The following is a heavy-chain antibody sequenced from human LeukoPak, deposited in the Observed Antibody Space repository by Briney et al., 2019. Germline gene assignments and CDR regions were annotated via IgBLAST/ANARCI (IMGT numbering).Heavy chain of an antibody. Sequence: ASVKVSCKASGYTFTGYYMHWVRQAPGQGLEWMGWINPNSGGTNYAQKVQGRVTMTRDTSISTAYMELSRLRSDETGVYYCARALSSGPDCWGQGNLVTVSS. CDR2: INPNSGGT. D-gene: IGHD3-22*01. CDR3: ARALSSGPDC. CDR1: GYTFTGYY. J-gene: IGHJ4*02. V-gene: IGHV1-2*02.